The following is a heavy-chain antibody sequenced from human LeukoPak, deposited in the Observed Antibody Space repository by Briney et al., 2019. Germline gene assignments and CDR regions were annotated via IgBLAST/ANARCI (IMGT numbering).Heavy chain of an antibody. CDR3: ARVRSGGSHDAFDI. D-gene: IGHD2-15*01. Sequence: PSETLSLTCTVSGYSISSGYYWGWIRQPPGKGLEWIGSIYHSGSTYYNPSLKSRVTISVDTSKNQFSLKLSPVTAADTAVYYCARVRSGGSHDAFDIWGQGTMVTVSS. V-gene: IGHV4-38-2*02. J-gene: IGHJ3*02. CDR2: IYHSGST. CDR1: GYSISSGYY.